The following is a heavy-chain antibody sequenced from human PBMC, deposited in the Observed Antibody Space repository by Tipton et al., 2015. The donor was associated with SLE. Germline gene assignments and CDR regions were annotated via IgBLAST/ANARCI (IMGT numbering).Heavy chain of an antibody. CDR3: ARDLILQQLDY. CDR2: INSDGSST. V-gene: IGHV3-74*01. D-gene: IGHD6-13*01. CDR1: GFTFSNYW. Sequence: SLRLSCAASGFTFSNYWMNWVRQAPGKGLVWVSRINSDGSSTSYADSVKGRFTISRDNSKNTLYLQMNSLRADDTAVYYCARDLILQQLDYWGQGTLVTVSS. J-gene: IGHJ4*02.